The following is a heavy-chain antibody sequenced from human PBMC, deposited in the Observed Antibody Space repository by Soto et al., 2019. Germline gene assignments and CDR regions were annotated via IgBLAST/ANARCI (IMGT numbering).Heavy chain of an antibody. J-gene: IGHJ4*02. D-gene: IGHD4-17*01. CDR3: ARPYGGISYYFDY. V-gene: IGHV3-30-3*01. CDR1: GFTFSSYA. Sequence: QVQLVESGGGVVQPGRSLRLSCAASGFTFSSYAMHWVRQAPGKGLEWVAVISYDGSNKYYADSVKGRFTISRDNSKNTLYLQMNSLRAEDTAVYYCARPYGGISYYFDYWGQGTLVTVSS. CDR2: ISYDGSNK.